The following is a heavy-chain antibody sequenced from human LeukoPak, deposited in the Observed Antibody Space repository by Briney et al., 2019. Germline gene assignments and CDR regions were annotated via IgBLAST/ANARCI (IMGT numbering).Heavy chain of an antibody. V-gene: IGHV1-2*04. CDR1: GYTFTGYY. CDR2: INPNSGGT. Sequence: ASVKVSCKASGYTFTGYYMHWVRQAPGQGLERMGWINPNSGGTNYAQKFQGWVTMTRDTSISTAYMELSRLRSDDTAVYYCARTGLASSAFEGYSSSDLVSFDYWGQGTLVTVSS. CDR3: ARTGLASSAFEGYSSSDLVSFDY. D-gene: IGHD6-13*01. J-gene: IGHJ4*02.